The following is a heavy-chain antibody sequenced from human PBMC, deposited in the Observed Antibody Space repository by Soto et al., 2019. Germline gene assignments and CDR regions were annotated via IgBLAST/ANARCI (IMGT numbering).Heavy chain of an antibody. V-gene: IGHV5-10-1*03. J-gene: IGHJ4*02. D-gene: IGHD1-1*01. CDR3: VRHGNGTPYYFDF. Sequence: EVQLVQSGAEVKKPGESLTISCKGSGYKFIGYWISWVRQILGKGLEWVGRIDPSDSYTSYSPSFQGHVTISVDKSISTAYLQWRSLQASDTAKYYCVRHGNGTPYYFDFWGRGTLVPVSS. CDR2: IDPSDSYT. CDR1: GYKFIGYW.